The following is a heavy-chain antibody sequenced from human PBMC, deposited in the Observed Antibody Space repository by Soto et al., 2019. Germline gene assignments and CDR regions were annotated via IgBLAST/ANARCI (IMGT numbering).Heavy chain of an antibody. V-gene: IGHV3-74*01. CDR1: GFRFSIYW. Sequence: EAQLVESVGGLVQPGGSLRLSCVGTGFRFSIYWMNWVRQAPGKGLVWVSRVNSDGITTTYADSVRGRFTVSRDNANNTLYLEMNNLRAEDTAVYYCTRDDYSSVAYYGMDVWGQGTTVTVSS. CDR2: VNSDGITT. CDR3: TRDDYSSVAYYGMDV. J-gene: IGHJ6*02. D-gene: IGHD6-25*01.